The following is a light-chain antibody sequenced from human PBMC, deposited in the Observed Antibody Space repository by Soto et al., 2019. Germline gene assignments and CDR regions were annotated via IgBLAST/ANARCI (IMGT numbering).Light chain of an antibody. CDR3: QQYGGTPRT. J-gene: IGKJ4*01. V-gene: IGKV3-20*01. CDR2: DAS. Sequence: TVLTQSPGTLSLSPGERATLSCRASQSVSSNLAWYQQKSGQAPRLLIYDASSRATGIPDRFSGSGSGTDFTLTISRLEPEDFAVYYCQQYGGTPRTFGGGTKVEIK. CDR1: QSVSSN.